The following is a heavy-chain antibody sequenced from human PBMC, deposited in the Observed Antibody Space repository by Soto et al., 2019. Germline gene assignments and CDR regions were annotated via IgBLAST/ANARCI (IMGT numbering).Heavy chain of an antibody. CDR2: INHSGST. D-gene: IGHD2-2*01. V-gene: IGHV4-34*01. Sequence: PSETLSLTCAVYGGSFSGYYWSWIRQPPGKGLEWIGEINHSGSTNYNPSLKSRVTISVDTSKNQFSLKLSSVTAADTAVYYCARGLAGTGLVPAAIFDYWGQGTLVTVSS. CDR1: GGSFSGYY. J-gene: IGHJ4*02. CDR3: ARGLAGTGLVPAAIFDY.